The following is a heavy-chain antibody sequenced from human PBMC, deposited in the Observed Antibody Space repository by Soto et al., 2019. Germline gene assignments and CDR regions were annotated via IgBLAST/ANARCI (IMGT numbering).Heavy chain of an antibody. D-gene: IGHD6-13*01. V-gene: IGHV3-23*01. J-gene: IGHJ5*01. CDR1: GFTFSSYA. CDR3: AEQRRSSSWYMSFVS. Sequence: EVQLLESGGGLVQPGGSLRLSCVASGFTFSSYAMNWVRQAPGKGLEWVSSIDSSGGITYYADSVRGRFSFSRDNTKNTRDLHVNTLRGEDTVVYVCAEQRRSSSWYMSFVSWCWGTLVTV. CDR2: IDSSGGIT.